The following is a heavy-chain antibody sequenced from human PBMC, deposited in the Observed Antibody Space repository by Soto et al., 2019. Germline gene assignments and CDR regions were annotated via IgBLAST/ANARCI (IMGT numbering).Heavy chain of an antibody. V-gene: IGHV1-18*04. CDR1: GYTFTDYG. CDR3: ARDREYYYDSSGNYYYHYGLDV. D-gene: IGHD3-22*01. CDR2: ISGYNGNT. J-gene: IGHJ6*02. Sequence: QVQSVESGAEVKKPGASVKVSCKASGYTFTDYGISWVRQAPGQGLEWMGWISGYNGNTKYAQKFQGRVTMTTDTPTNTAYMELRSLRSDDTAVYYCARDREYYYDSSGNYYYHYGLDVWGQGTTVTVS.